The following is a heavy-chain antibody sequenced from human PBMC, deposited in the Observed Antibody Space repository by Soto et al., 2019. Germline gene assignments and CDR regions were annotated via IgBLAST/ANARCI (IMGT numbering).Heavy chain of an antibody. V-gene: IGHV1-69*13. Sequence: QVRLVQSGAEVKKPGSSVKVSCKYSGGTFKTESINWLRQAPGQGLEWMGNILPAFGTADYAPKFQGRVTXXADQATTTAYVDLRSLTSQDTAFYFCARGHEYGGNSDAFDIWGQGTWVSVSS. J-gene: IGHJ3*02. D-gene: IGHD4-17*01. CDR2: ILPAFGTA. CDR1: GGTFKTES. CDR3: ARGHEYGGNSDAFDI.